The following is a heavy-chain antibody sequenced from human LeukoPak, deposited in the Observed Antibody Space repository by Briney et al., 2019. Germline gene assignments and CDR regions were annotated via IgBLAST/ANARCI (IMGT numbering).Heavy chain of an antibody. D-gene: IGHD2-15*01. CDR1: GYIFIRNW. V-gene: IGHV5-51*01. CDR3: ARLGTSATYFDF. Sequence: GESLQISCKGSGYIFIRNWIGWVRQLPGKGLEWMAIIYPGDSDTRYSPSFQGQVTISAHKSISTAYLQWSSLTASDTAMYYCARLGTSATYFDFWGQGTLVPVSS. CDR2: IYPGDSDT. J-gene: IGHJ4*02.